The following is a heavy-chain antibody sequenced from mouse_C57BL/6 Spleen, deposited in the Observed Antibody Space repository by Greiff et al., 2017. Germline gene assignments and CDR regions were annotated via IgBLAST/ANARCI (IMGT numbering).Heavy chain of an antibody. D-gene: IGHD1-1*01. CDR1: GFTFSDSG. V-gene: IGHV5-17*01. CDR2: ISSGSSTL. J-gene: IGHJ4*01. Sequence: EVKLMVSGGGLVKPGGSLKLSCAASGFTFSDSGMHWVRQAPEKGLEWVAYISSGSSTLYYAATVQGRFTISRDNAKNTLFLQMTSLRSEDTAMYYCARTYYYYGSSYSYAMDYWGQGNSGTGSS. CDR3: ARTYYYYGSSYSYAMDY.